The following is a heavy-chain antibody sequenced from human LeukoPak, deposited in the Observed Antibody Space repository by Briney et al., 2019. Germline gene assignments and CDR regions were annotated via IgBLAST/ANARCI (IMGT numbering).Heavy chain of an antibody. CDR3: ARFQDYYDSSGYYARAAFDI. CDR1: GGSISSYY. D-gene: IGHD3-22*01. V-gene: IGHV4-59*01. J-gene: IGHJ3*02. Sequence: PSETLSLTCTVSGGSISSYYWSWIRQPPGKGLEWIGYIYYSGSTNYNPSLKSRVTISVDTSKNQFSLKLSSVTAADTAVYYCARFQDYYDSSGYYARAAFDIWGQGTMVTVSS. CDR2: IYYSGST.